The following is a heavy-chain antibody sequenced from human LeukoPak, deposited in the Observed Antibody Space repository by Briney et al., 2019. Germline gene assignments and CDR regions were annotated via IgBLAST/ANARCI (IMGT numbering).Heavy chain of an antibody. J-gene: IGHJ4*02. V-gene: IGHV1-69*13. CDR3: AREKTAAAGVSDY. Sequence: SVKVSCKASGGTFSSYAISWVRQAPGQGLEWMGGIIPIFGTANYAKKFQGRVPITADESTSKAYMELSSLRSEDTAVYYCAREKTAAAGVSDYWGQGTLVTVSS. D-gene: IGHD6-13*01. CDR1: GGTFSSYA. CDR2: IIPIFGTA.